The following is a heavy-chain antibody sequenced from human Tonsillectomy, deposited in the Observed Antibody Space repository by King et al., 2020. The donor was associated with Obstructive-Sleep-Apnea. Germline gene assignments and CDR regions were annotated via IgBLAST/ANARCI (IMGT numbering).Heavy chain of an antibody. Sequence: VQLQESGPGLVKPSQTLSLTCTVSGGSISSGGYYWSWIRQHPGKGLEGIGYIYYSGSTYYNPSLKSRVTISVDTSKNQFSLKLSSVTAADTAVYYCARFYDSSGYYLDYWGQGTLVTVSS. D-gene: IGHD3-22*01. CDR1: GGSISSGGYY. V-gene: IGHV4-31*03. CDR2: IYYSGST. CDR3: ARFYDSSGYYLDY. J-gene: IGHJ4*02.